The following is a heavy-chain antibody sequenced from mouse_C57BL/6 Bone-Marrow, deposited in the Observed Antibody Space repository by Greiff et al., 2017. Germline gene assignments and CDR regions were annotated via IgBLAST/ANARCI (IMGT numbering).Heavy chain of an antibody. CDR3: ARYYSNYVYWYFDV. CDR2: IYPGSGST. D-gene: IGHD2-5*01. V-gene: IGHV1-55*01. CDR1: GYTFTSYW. J-gene: IGHJ1*03. Sequence: VQLQQPGAELVKPGASVKMSCKASGYTFTSYWITWVKQRPGQGLEWIGDIYPGSGSTNYNEKFKSKATLTVDTSSSTAYMRLSSLTSEDSAVYYCARYYSNYVYWYFDVWGTGTTVTVSS.